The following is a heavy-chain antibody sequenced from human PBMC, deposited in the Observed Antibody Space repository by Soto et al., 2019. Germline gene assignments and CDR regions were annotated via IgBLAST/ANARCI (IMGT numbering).Heavy chain of an antibody. Sequence: GGSLRLSCVASGFFFRDFGMHWVRQAPGKGLEWVSVIWYDGSNTYQGESVKGRFTMSRDISKNTLYLQMDSLRPEDTAVYYCAIAMAGQWHPFDYWGHGTLVTV. CDR2: IWYDGSNT. J-gene: IGHJ4*01. V-gene: IGHV3-33*01. D-gene: IGHD6-19*01. CDR1: GFFFRDFG. CDR3: AIAMAGQWHPFDY.